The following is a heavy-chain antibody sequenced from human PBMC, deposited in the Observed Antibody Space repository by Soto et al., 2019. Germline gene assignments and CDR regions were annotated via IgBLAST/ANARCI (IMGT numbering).Heavy chain of an antibody. CDR3: ARDLARPDGAFDI. V-gene: IGHV1-18*01. CDR2: ISAYNGNT. CDR1: GYTFTSYG. D-gene: IGHD6-6*01. J-gene: IGHJ3*02. Sequence: XSVKVSCKASGYTFTSYGISWVRHSPGQGLEWMGWISAYNGNTNYAQKLQGRVTMTTDTSTSTAYMELRSLRSDDTAVYYCARDLARPDGAFDIWGQGTMVTVSS.